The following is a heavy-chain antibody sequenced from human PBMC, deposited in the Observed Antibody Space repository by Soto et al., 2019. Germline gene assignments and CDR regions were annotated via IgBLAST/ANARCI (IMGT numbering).Heavy chain of an antibody. V-gene: IGHV3-23*01. Sequence: EVQLLESGGGLVQPGGSLRLSCAASGFTFSSYAMSWVRQAPGKGLEWVSAISGSGGSTYYADSVKGRFTISRDNSKNTLYLQLNSLRAEDTAVYYCAKDRDYYYDSSGYEAWGQGTLVTVSS. J-gene: IGHJ4*02. CDR3: AKDRDYYYDSSGYEA. D-gene: IGHD3-22*01. CDR1: GFTFSSYA. CDR2: ISGSGGST.